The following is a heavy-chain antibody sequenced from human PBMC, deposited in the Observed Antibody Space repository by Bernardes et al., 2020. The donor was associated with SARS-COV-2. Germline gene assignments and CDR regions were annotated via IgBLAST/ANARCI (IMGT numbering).Heavy chain of an antibody. J-gene: IGHJ4*02. CDR2: IKSKTAGGTT. D-gene: IGHD2-2*01. Sequence: LSCAASGFTFSNAWMSWVRQAPGTGLEWVGRIKSKTAGGTTDYAAPVKGRFTISRDDSKNTLYLQMNSLKTEDTAVYYCTTVFLNVVVPAAPFDYWGQGTLVT. V-gene: IGHV3-15*01. CDR1: GFTFSNAW. CDR3: TTVFLNVVVPAAPFDY.